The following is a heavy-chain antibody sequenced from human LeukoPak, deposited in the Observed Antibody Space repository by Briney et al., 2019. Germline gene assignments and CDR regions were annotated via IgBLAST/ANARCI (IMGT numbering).Heavy chain of an antibody. CDR2: ISSSSDYT. J-gene: IGHJ4*02. CDR3: ARRGYSYGLYYFDY. CDR1: GFTFSDYY. D-gene: IGHD5-18*01. V-gene: IGHV3-11*06. Sequence: GGSLRLSCAASGFTFSDYYMSWIRQAPGKGLEWVSYISSSSDYTNYADSVKGRFPISRDNAKNSLYLQMNSLRAEDTAVYYRARRGYSYGLYYFDYWGQGTLVTVSS.